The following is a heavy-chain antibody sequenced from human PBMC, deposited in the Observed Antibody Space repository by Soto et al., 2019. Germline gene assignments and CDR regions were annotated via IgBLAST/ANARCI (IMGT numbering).Heavy chain of an antibody. J-gene: IGHJ3*02. CDR3: TTRLRFLEWLLSLEGAFDI. Sequence: GGSLRLSCTASGFNFGDYAMGWVRQAPGKGLEWVDRIKSKTDGGTTDYAAPVKGRFTISRDDSKNTLYLQMNSLKTEDTAVYYCTTRLRFLEWLLSLEGAFDIWGQGTMVTVSS. V-gene: IGHV3-15*01. D-gene: IGHD3-3*01. CDR2: IKSKTDGGTT. CDR1: GFNFGDYA.